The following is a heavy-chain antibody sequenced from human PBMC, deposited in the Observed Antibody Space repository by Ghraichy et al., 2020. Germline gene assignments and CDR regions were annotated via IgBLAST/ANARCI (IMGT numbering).Heavy chain of an antibody. V-gene: IGHV4-59*01. D-gene: IGHD6-13*01. CDR3: ARDTTGLAANFDY. Sequence: SETLSLTCSVFGGSISNYYWSWIRQPPGKGLEWIAYIYYTGSTNYNPSLKSRVTLSLDTSKNQFSLKLNSVTAADTAVNYCARDTTGLAANFDYWGRGLLVTVSS. CDR2: IYYTGST. CDR1: GGSISNYY. J-gene: IGHJ4*02.